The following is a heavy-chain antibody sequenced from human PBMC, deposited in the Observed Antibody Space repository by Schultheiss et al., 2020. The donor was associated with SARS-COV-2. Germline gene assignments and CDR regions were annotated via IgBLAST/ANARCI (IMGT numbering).Heavy chain of an antibody. CDR1: GFTFSSYA. CDR3: AKVEGGWLQLGRGYFDL. CDR2: ISSTGGST. V-gene: IGHV3-23*01. D-gene: IGHD5-24*01. J-gene: IGHJ2*01. Sequence: GGSLRLSCAASGFTFSSYAMSWVRQAPGKGLEWVSFISSTGGSTYYADSVKGRFTISRDNSRNTLYLQMNSLRAEYTAVYYCAKVEGGWLQLGRGYFDLWGPGTLVTVAS.